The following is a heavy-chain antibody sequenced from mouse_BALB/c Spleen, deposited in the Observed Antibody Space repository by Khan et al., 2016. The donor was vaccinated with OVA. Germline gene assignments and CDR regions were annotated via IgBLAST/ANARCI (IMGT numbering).Heavy chain of an antibody. V-gene: IGHV1-4*01. CDR3: VREEAYQRSDGWFVY. CDR2: INPSHDYT. J-gene: IGHJ3*01. Sequence: VQLQESGAELARPGASVKMSCKASGYTFTSYTMHWIKQRPGQGLQWIGYINPSHDYTNYNQNFTDKATLIVDKSSNTAYLQLSSLTYEDSSVYYWVREEAYQRSDGWFVYWGQGTLVTVSA. CDR1: GYTFTSYT.